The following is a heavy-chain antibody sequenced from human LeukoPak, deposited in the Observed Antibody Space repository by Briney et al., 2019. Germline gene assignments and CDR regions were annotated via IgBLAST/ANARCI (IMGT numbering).Heavy chain of an antibody. CDR3: ARDSSSFPNYFDF. Sequence: PGGSLRLSCAASGFTVSSTYMSWVRQAPGQGLEWVSLIYNSGTTFYADSVQGRFTISRDNSKNTLYPQMSSLRAEDTAIYYCARDSSSFPNYFDFWGQGTLVTVSS. V-gene: IGHV3-53*01. CDR1: GFTVSSTY. D-gene: IGHD3-10*01. J-gene: IGHJ4*02. CDR2: IYNSGTT.